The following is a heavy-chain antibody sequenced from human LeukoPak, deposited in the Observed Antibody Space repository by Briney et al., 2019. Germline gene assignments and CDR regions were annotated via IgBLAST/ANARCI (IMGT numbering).Heavy chain of an antibody. V-gene: IGHV3-48*01. CDR1: GFTFSSYS. CDR2: ISSSSSTI. D-gene: IGHD5-18*01. Sequence: GGSLRLSCAASGFTFSSYSMNWVRQAPGKGLEWVSYISSSSSTIYYADSVKGRFTISRDNAKNSLYLQMNSLRADDTAVYYCARDGRSGYSYANFDYWGQGTLVTVSS. J-gene: IGHJ4*02. CDR3: ARDGRSGYSYANFDY.